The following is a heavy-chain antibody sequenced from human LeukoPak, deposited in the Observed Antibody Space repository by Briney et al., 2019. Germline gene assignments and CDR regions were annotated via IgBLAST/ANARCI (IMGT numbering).Heavy chain of an antibody. V-gene: IGHV1-69*04. CDR1: GGTFSSYA. CDR2: IIPILGIA. CDR3: ARDPLRYFDLKFDP. Sequence: GASVKVSCKASGGTFSSYAISWVRQAPGQGLEWMGRIIPILGIANYAQKFQGRVTITADKSTSTAYMELSSLRSEDTAVYYCARDPLRYFDLKFDPWAQGTLVNVSS. D-gene: IGHD3-9*01. J-gene: IGHJ5*02.